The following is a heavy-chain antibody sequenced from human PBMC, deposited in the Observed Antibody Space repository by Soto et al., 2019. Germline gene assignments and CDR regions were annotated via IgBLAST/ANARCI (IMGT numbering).Heavy chain of an antibody. Sequence: QVQLVQSGAEVKKPGASVKVSCKASGYTFTGYYMHWVRQAPGQGLEWMGWINPNSGGTNYAQKFQGWVTMTRDTSISTAYMELSRLRSDDTAVYYCARGTAMGRHYYGMDVWGQGTTVTVSS. CDR1: GYTFTGYY. V-gene: IGHV1-2*04. CDR3: ARGTAMGRHYYGMDV. CDR2: INPNSGGT. J-gene: IGHJ6*02. D-gene: IGHD5-18*01.